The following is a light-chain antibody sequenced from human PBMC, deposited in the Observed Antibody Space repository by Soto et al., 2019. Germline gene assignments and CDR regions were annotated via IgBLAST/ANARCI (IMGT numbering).Light chain of an antibody. CDR1: SSDVGGYNY. CDR2: DVT. V-gene: IGLV2-11*01. Sequence: QSALTQPRSVSGSPGQSVTISCTGTSSDVGGYNYVSWYQRHPGKAPKLIISDVTKRPSGVPDRFSGSKSGNTASLTISGLQAEDEADYDCCSYAGSNNPYVFGTGTKLTVL. J-gene: IGLJ1*01. CDR3: CSYAGSNNPYV.